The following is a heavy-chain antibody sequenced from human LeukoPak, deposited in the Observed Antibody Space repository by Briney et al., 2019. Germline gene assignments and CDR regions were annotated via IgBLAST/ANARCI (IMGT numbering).Heavy chain of an antibody. CDR1: GFTFSSYA. D-gene: IGHD3-10*02. Sequence: PGGSLRLSCAASGFTFSSYAMSWARQAPGKGLEWVSAISGSGGSTYYADSVKGRFTISRDNSKNTLYLQMNSLRAEDTAAYYCAKDLVRWFDPWGQGTLVTVSS. CDR2: ISGSGGST. V-gene: IGHV3-23*01. CDR3: AKDLVRWFDP. J-gene: IGHJ5*02.